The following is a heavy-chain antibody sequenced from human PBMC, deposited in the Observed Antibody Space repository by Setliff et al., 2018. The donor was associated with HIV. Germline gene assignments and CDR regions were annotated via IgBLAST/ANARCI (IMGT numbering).Heavy chain of an antibody. D-gene: IGHD1-7*01. CDR1: GVSFSAYH. CDR2: IDNRGGY. Sequence: SETLSLTCAVYGVSFSAYHWSWIRQHPGKGLEWIGEIDNRGGYNYNPSFSSRVTISVDASKRQFSLKLRSVTPEDSAVYYCARDGTRQMWGSDYFHNYYIDVWDKGTTVTVSS. J-gene: IGHJ6*03. V-gene: IGHV4-34*01. CDR3: ARDGTRQMWGSDYFHNYYIDV.